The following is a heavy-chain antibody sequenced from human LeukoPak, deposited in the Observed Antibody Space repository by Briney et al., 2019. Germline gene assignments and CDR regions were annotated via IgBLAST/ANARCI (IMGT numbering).Heavy chain of an antibody. CDR2: ISSSSSTI. D-gene: IGHD6-13*01. CDR3: AKGGSSWYWDRIDY. J-gene: IGHJ4*02. Sequence: GGSLRLSCVGSGFTFSSYHMNWVRQAPGKGLEWVSYISSSSSTIYYADSVKGRFTISRDNSKNTLYLQMNSLRAEDTAVYYCAKGGSSWYWDRIDYWGQGTLVTVSS. CDR1: GFTFSSYH. V-gene: IGHV3-48*01.